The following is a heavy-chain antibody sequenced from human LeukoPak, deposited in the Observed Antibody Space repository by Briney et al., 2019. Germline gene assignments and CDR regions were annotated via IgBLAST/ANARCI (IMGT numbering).Heavy chain of an antibody. CDR2: IYYSGGT. J-gene: IGHJ5*02. V-gene: IGHV4-39*01. D-gene: IGHD1-26*01. Sequence: SETLSLTCTVSGGSISSSSYYWGWIRQPPGKGLEWIGSIYYSGGTYYNPSLKSRVTISVDTSKNQFSLKLSSVTAADTAVYYCARPLPEVGATTSPWFDPWGQGTLVTVSS. CDR3: ARPLPEVGATTSPWFDP. CDR1: GGSISSSSYY.